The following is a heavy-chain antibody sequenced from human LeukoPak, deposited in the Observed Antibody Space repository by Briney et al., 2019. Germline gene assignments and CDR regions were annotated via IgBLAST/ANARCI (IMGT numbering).Heavy chain of an antibody. CDR3: ARLSYDSSGYYYLGGFDY. Sequence: ASVKVSCKASGYTXTGYYMHWVRQAPGQGLEWMGWINPNSGGTNYAQKFQGRVTMTRDTSISTAYMELSRLRSDDTAVYYCARLSYDSSGYYYLGGFDYWGQGTLVTVSS. D-gene: IGHD3-22*01. CDR2: INPNSGGT. J-gene: IGHJ4*02. V-gene: IGHV1-2*02. CDR1: GYTXTGYY.